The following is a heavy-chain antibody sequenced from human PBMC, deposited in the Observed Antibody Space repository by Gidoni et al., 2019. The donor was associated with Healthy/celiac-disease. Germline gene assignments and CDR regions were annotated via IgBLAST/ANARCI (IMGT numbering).Heavy chain of an antibody. CDR3: ARTPLRGDAFGGVIFDY. CDR2: IYPGDSDT. Sequence: EVQLVQSGAEVQKHGESRKISLKGSGDSFTSYWIGWVRQMPGKVLEWMGGIYPGDSDTRYSPSFQGQVTISADKSISTAYLQWSSLKASDTAMYYCARTPLRGDAFGGVIFDYWGQGTLVTVSS. CDR1: GDSFTSYW. D-gene: IGHD3-16*01. V-gene: IGHV5-51*01. J-gene: IGHJ4*02.